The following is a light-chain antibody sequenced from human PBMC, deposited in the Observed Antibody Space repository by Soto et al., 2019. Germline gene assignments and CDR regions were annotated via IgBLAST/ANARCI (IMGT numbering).Light chain of an antibody. Sequence: DVVMTQSPLSLPVTLGQPASISCRSSQSLVYSDGHTHLSWFHQRPGQSPRRLIYRVSNRDSGVPDRFSGSGSGTDFTLEISRVEAEDVGVYSCMQGTHWPRTFGQGTKVEIK. CDR2: RVS. J-gene: IGKJ1*01. CDR1: QSLVYSDGHTH. V-gene: IGKV2-30*01. CDR3: MQGTHWPRT.